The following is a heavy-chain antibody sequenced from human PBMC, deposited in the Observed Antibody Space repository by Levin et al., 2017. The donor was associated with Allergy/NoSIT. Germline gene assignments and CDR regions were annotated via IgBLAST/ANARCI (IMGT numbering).Heavy chain of an antibody. CDR2: ISYDGRNQ. Sequence: HPGGSLRLSCAASGFSFNTYAMHWVRLAPGKGLEWVAFISYDGRNQYYADSVKGRFTISRDRAKNTLYLEMNSLRNEDTGVYYCARDKRFAVWYFDYWGQGSLVTVSS. V-gene: IGHV3-30*04. D-gene: IGHD3-10*01. J-gene: IGHJ4*02. CDR1: GFSFNTYA. CDR3: ARDKRFAVWYFDY.